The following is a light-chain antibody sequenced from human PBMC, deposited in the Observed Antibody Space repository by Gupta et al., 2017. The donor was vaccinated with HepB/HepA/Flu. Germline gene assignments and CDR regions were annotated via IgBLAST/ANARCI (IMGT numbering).Light chain of an antibody. Sequence: SYELTQPHSISVALGQTARIICGGNKIGNKNVHWYQQKPGQAPILIIYRDGNRPSGIPERYSGSNSGNTATLTISSAQAGDEADFYCQVWDSSTAVFGTWTKVTVL. J-gene: IGLJ1*01. CDR1: KIGNKN. CDR2: RDG. CDR3: QVWDSSTAV. V-gene: IGLV3-9*01.